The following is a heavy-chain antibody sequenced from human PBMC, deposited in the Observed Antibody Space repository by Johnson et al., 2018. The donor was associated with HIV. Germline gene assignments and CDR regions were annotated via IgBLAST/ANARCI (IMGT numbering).Heavy chain of an antibody. CDR1: GLSFSNFG. Sequence: LVESGGGVVQPGKSLTLSCVGSGLSFSNFGIHWVRQAPGKGPEWVAVISYDGSDKYYADSVKGRFTISRDNSKNTLYLQMNNLRPEDTALYYCAKEGSSSPWAFDIWGQGTMVTVSS. CDR3: AKEGSSSPWAFDI. CDR2: ISYDGSDK. J-gene: IGHJ3*02. V-gene: IGHV3-30*18. D-gene: IGHD2-15*01.